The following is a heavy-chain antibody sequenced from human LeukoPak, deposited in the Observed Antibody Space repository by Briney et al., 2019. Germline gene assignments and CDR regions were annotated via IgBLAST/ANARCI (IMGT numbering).Heavy chain of an antibody. CDR2: VKEDGSEK. Sequence: GGSLRLSCVASGFTFSNYWMSWVRQAPGKGLEWVANVKEDGSEKYYVDSVKGRFTISRDNAKNSLSLQMNSLRAEDTAVYYCARDGGGWLQLYYFDSWGQGTLVTVSS. V-gene: IGHV3-7*05. CDR1: GFTFSNYW. J-gene: IGHJ4*02. D-gene: IGHD5-24*01. CDR3: ARDGGGWLQLYYFDS.